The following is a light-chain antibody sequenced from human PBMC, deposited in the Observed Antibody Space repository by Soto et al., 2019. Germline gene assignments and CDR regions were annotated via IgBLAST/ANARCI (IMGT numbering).Light chain of an antibody. CDR2: DVS. V-gene: IGLV2-11*01. J-gene: IGLJ2*01. CDR1: SSDVGGYNF. Sequence: QSALTQPRSVSGSPGQSVTISCTGTSSDVGGYNFVSWYQQYPGKVPKLIIYDVSQRPSGVPDRFSASKSDNTASLTISGLQAEDEADYYCSSYTSSSTVVFGGGTKLTVL. CDR3: SSYTSSSTVV.